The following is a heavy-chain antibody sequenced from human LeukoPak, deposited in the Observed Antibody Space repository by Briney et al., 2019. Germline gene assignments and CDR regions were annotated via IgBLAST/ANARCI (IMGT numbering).Heavy chain of an antibody. Sequence: QAGGSLRLSCAASGFTFSSYSMNWVRQAPGKGLEWVTYISSSSSTIYYADSVKGRFTISRDNAKNSLYLQMHSLRAEDTAVYYCARDGIVLMVYAIKAFDYWGQGTLVTVSS. CDR3: ARDGIVLMVYAIKAFDY. CDR1: GFTFSSYS. CDR2: ISSSSSTI. J-gene: IGHJ4*02. V-gene: IGHV3-48*01. D-gene: IGHD2-8*01.